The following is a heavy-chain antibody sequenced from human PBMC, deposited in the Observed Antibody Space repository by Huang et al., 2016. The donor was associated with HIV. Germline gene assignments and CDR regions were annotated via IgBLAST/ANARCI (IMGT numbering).Heavy chain of an antibody. CDR3: ARDWSFGSSASPAD. CDR1: GYTFTYSN. D-gene: IGHD6-6*01. Sequence: QVQLVQSGAEVKNPGASVRVSCKASGYTFTYSNIHWVRQAPGQGLEWMGWINPKRCGKIYAQRFHGSITMTSDTTISTVHMDLRRIQSDDTAGYFCARDWSFGSSASPADWGQGTLVTVSS. J-gene: IGHJ4*02. CDR2: INPKRCGK. V-gene: IGHV1-2*02.